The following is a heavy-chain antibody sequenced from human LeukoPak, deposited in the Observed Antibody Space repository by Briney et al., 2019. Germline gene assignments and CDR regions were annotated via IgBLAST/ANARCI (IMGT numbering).Heavy chain of an antibody. CDR2: IPYDGSNK. J-gene: IGHJ6*03. CDR1: GFTFSSYA. CDR3: AKGGYYYYYYMDV. Sequence: GGSLRLSCAASGFTFSSYAMHWVRQAPGKGLEWVALIPYDGSNKYYADSVKGRFTISRDNSKNTLYLQMNSLRAEDTAVYYCAKGGYYYYYYMDVWGKGTTVTISS. V-gene: IGHV3-30*04. D-gene: IGHD3-16*01.